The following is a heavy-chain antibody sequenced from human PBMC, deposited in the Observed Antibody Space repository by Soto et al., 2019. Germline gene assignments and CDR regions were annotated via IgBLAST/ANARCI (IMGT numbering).Heavy chain of an antibody. D-gene: IGHD2-21*01. CDR2: IRSKANSYAT. V-gene: IGHV3-73*01. CDR3: TRDRSSSCGGDCYAY. CDR1: GVTFSGSA. Sequence: PGGSLRLSCAASGVTFSGSAMHWVRQASGKGLEWVGRIRSKANSYATAYAASVKGRFTISRDDSKNTAYLQMNSLKTEDTAVYYCTRDRSSSCGGDCYAYWGQGPLVTVSS. J-gene: IGHJ4*02.